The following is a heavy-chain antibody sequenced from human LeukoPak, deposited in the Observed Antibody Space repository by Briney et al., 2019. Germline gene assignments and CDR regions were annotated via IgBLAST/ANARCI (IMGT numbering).Heavy chain of an antibody. CDR2: IGASGRRR. J-gene: IGHJ4*02. CDR3: ARFTRSASYEVY. Sequence: QTGGSLRLSCAASGFTFSSYEMTWVRQAPGKGLEWISYIGASGRRRTYADSVKGRFTISRDNAKNSVYLEMKSLRVEDTAIYYCARFTRSASYEVYWGQGTLVTVSS. D-gene: IGHD3-10*01. CDR1: GFTFSSYE. V-gene: IGHV3-48*03.